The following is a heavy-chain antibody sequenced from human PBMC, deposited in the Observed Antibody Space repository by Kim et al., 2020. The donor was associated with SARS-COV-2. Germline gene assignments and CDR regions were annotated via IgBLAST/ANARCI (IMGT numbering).Heavy chain of an antibody. CDR1: GFTFSGSA. CDR3: TRPRVLRFLEWLPQPEYYYAMDV. J-gene: IGHJ6*04. V-gene: IGHV3-73*01. D-gene: IGHD3-3*01. CDR2: IRSNANSYAT. Sequence: GGSLRLSCAASGFTFSGSAMHWVRQASGKGLEWVGRIRSNANSYATAYAASVKGRFTISRDDSKNTAYLQMKSLKTEDTAVYYCTRPRVLRFLEWLPQPEYYYAMDVWGKGTTVTVSS.